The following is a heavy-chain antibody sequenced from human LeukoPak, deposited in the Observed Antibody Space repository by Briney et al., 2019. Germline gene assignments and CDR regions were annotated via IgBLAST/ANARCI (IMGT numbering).Heavy chain of an antibody. Sequence: GGSLRLSCAASGFTFSNAWMSWVRQAPGKGLEWVGRIKSKTDGGTTDYAAPVKGRFTISRDDSKNTLYLQMNSLKTEDIAVYYCTTLHYDFWSGYYDYWGQGTLVTVSS. J-gene: IGHJ4*02. CDR2: IKSKTDGGTT. CDR1: GFTFSNAW. V-gene: IGHV3-15*01. CDR3: TTLHYDFWSGYYDY. D-gene: IGHD3-3*01.